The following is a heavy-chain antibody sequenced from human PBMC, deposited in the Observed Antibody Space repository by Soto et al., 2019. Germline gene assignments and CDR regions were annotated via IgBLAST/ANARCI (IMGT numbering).Heavy chain of an antibody. J-gene: IGHJ4*02. V-gene: IGHV3-33*01. Sequence: GGSLRLSCAASGFTFSNYGMHWVRQAPGKGLEWVAVIWYDGNNKYYADSVKGRFTISRDNSNNTLYVQMTSLRAEDTAVYYCARGLHSIFDYWGQGSLVTVSS. CDR2: IWYDGNNK. CDR1: GFTFSNYG. D-gene: IGHD2-21*01. CDR3: ARGLHSIFDY.